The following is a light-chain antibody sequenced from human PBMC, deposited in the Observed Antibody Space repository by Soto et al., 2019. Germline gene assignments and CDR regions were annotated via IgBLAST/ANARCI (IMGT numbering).Light chain of an antibody. J-gene: IGLJ1*01. CDR3: CSFAGSYSYV. Sequence: QSALTQPASVSGSPGRSITISCTGTSSDVGRYDYVSWYQQYPGEAPKLIIYDVTERPSGVPDRFSGSKSGNTASLTISGLRAEDEAAYSCCSFAGSYSYVFGSGTKVTVL. V-gene: IGLV2-11*01. CDR2: DVT. CDR1: SSDVGRYDY.